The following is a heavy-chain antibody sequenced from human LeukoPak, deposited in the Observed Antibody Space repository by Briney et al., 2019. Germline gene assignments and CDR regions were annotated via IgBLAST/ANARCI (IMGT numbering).Heavy chain of an antibody. D-gene: IGHD3-9*01. CDR3: ARGDHYDILTGYYTAIFDY. V-gene: IGHV4-59*08. Sequence: SETLSLTCTVSGGSISSYYWSWIRQPPGKGLEGIGYIYYSGRTNYNASLKSPVAISVDTSKNHFSLKLSSETAADTAVYYCARGDHYDILTGYYTAIFDYWGQGTLVTVSS. CDR2: IYYSGRT. J-gene: IGHJ4*02. CDR1: GGSISSYY.